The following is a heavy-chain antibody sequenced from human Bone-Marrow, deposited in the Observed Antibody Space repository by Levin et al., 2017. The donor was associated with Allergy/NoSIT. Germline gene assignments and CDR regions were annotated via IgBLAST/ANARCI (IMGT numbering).Heavy chain of an antibody. V-gene: IGHV3-23*01. Sequence: PGGSLRLSCAASGFTFSSYAMSWVRQAPGKGLEWVSSVSGSGGSTYYADSVKGRFTISRDKSKNTVDLQMNSLRAEDTAVYYCAKGLLGYCASTSCRGAMDVWGQGTTVTVSS. CDR3: AKGLLGYCASTSCRGAMDV. J-gene: IGHJ6*02. CDR1: GFTFSSYA. D-gene: IGHD2-2*01. CDR2: VSGSGGST.